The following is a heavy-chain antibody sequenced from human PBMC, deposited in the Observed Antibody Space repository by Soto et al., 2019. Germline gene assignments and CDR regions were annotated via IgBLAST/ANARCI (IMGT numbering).Heavy chain of an antibody. CDR1: GGSFSGYY. CDR2: INHSGST. D-gene: IGHD2-15*01. CDR3: ARDPTCSGGSCYPGNY. J-gene: IGHJ4*02. Sequence: PSETLSLTCAVYGGSFSGYYWSWIRQPPGKGLEWIGEINHSGSTNYNPSLKSRVTISVDTSKNQFSLKLSSVTAADTAVYYCARDPTCSGGSCYPGNYWGQGTQVTVS. V-gene: IGHV4-34*01.